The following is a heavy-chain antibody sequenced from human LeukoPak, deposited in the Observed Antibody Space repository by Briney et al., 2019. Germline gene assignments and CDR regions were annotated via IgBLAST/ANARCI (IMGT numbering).Heavy chain of an antibody. CDR1: GYSISSGYY. CDR2: IYHSGST. CDR3: ATTPTYYDFWSGLVGYFDY. J-gene: IGHJ4*02. V-gene: IGHV4-38-2*02. D-gene: IGHD3-3*01. Sequence: SETLSLTCTVSGYSISSGYYWGWIRQPPGKGLERIGSIYHSGSTYYNPSLKSRVTISVDTSKNQFSLKLSSVTAADTAVYYCATTPTYYDFWSGLVGYFDYWGQGTLVTVSS.